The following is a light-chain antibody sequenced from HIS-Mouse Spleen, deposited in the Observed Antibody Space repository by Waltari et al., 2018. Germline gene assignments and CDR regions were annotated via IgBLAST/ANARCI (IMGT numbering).Light chain of an antibody. Sequence: QSALPQPRSVSGSPGQSVTISCTGTSSDVGGYNYVSWYQQHPGKAPKLMIYGVSKRPSGVPDRFSGSKSGNTASLTISGLQAEDEADYYCCSYAGSYTLVFGGGTKLTVL. CDR1: SSDVGGYNY. V-gene: IGLV2-11*01. CDR3: CSYAGSYTLV. CDR2: GVS. J-gene: IGLJ2*01.